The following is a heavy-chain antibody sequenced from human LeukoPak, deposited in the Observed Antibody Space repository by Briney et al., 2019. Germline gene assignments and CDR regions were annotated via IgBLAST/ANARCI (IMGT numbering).Heavy chain of an antibody. D-gene: IGHD6-19*01. Sequence: GGSLRLSCAASGFTFSDYYMSWIRQAPGKGLECVSYISSSGTTIYYADSVRGRFTISRDNAKNSLYLQMNSLRAEDTAVYYCARVGSSGWYLDYWGQGTLVTVSS. J-gene: IGHJ4*02. CDR2: ISSSGTTI. V-gene: IGHV3-11*04. CDR1: GFTFSDYY. CDR3: ARVGSSGWYLDY.